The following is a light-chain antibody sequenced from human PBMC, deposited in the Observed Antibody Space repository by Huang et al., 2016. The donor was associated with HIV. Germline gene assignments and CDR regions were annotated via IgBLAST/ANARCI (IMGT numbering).Light chain of an antibody. CDR3: MQGTHWLT. CDR1: QSLIHSNGNTY. J-gene: IGKJ4*01. CDR2: HVS. Sequence: VVLTQSPLYLSVTLGQPASISCRSSQSLIHSNGNTYLNWFQQRPGQSPRRLISHVSRRDSGVPDRFSGSGSGTDFTLKISRVEAEEVGVYYCMQGTHWLTFGGGTRVDIK. V-gene: IGKV2-30*02.